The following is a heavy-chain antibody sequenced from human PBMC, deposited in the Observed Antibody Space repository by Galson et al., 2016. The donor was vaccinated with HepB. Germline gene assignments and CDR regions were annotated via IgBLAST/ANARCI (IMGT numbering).Heavy chain of an antibody. CDR1: GGTFSSYI. Sequence: SVKVSCKAPGGTFSSYIISWVRQAHGQGLEWMGGIIAIFGTTNFAQKFQDRVAITADESTTTVHMELRSLRSEDTAVYYCASRRIVGATPFDYWGQGTLVTVSS. CDR2: IIAIFGTT. V-gene: IGHV1-69*13. CDR3: ASRRIVGATPFDY. D-gene: IGHD1-26*01. J-gene: IGHJ4*02.